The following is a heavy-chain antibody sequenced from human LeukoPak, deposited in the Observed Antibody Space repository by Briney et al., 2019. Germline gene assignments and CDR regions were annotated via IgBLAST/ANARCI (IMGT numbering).Heavy chain of an antibody. CDR3: AIIVVVVAATGPVDY. CDR2: ISSSGSTI. D-gene: IGHD2-15*01. V-gene: IGHV3-48*03. J-gene: IGHJ4*02. CDR1: GFTFSSYE. Sequence: GGSLRLSCAASGFTFSSYEMNWVRQAPGKGLEWVSYISSSGSTIYYADSVKGRFTISRDNAKNSLYLQMNSLRAEDTAVYYCAIIVVVVAATGPVDYWGQGTLVTVSS.